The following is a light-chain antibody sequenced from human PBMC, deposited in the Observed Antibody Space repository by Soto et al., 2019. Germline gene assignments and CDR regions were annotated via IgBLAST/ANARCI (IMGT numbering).Light chain of an antibody. CDR3: MQSLQTPRT. J-gene: IGKJ2*02. Sequence: DIVMTQSPLSLPVTPGEPASISCRSSQSLLHSNGYNYWDWYLQKPGQSPQLLIYLGSNRASGVPGRFSGSGSGTDFTLKISRVEAEDVGVYYCMQSLQTPRTFGQGTKLEIK. CDR1: QSLLHSNGYNY. CDR2: LGS. V-gene: IGKV2-28*01.